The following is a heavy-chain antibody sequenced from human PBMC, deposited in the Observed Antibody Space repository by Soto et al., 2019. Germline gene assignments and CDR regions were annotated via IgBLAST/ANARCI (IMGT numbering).Heavy chain of an antibody. Sequence: PSETLSLTCAVYGGSFSGYYWSWIRQPPGKGLEWIGEINHSGSTNYNPSLKSRVTISVDTSKNQFSLKLSSVTAADTAVYYCARGLQQLAYFDYWGQGTLVTVS. D-gene: IGHD6-13*01. CDR1: GGSFSGYY. CDR2: INHSGST. V-gene: IGHV4-34*01. J-gene: IGHJ4*02. CDR3: ARGLQQLAYFDY.